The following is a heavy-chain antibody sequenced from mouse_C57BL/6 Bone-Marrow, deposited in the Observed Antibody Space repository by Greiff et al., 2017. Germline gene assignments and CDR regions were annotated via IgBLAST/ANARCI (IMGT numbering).Heavy chain of an antibody. CDR1: GSTFTSYW. J-gene: IGHJ4*01. Sequence: QVQLQQSGAELANPGASVKLSCKASGSTFTSYWMHWVKQRPGQGLEWIGYINPSSGYTKYNQKFKDKATLTAEKSSSTAYMQLSSLTYEYSAVYYCASEDYCGSSLYYYSMDYWGQGTSVTVSS. CDR3: ASEDYCGSSLYYYSMDY. CDR2: INPSSGYT. D-gene: IGHD1-1*01. V-gene: IGHV1-7*01.